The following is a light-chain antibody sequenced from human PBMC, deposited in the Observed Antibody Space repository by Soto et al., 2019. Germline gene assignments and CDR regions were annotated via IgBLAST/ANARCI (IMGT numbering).Light chain of an antibody. J-gene: IGKJ4*01. V-gene: IGKV3-11*01. CDR2: GAS. Sequence: EIVLTQSPATLSLSPGERATLSCRASQSIGIYLAWYRQKPGQAPRLLIYGASNRATGIPARFSGSGSGTDFTLTITSLEPEDFATYYCQQSSSTPQTFGGGTRVEIK. CDR1: QSIGIY. CDR3: QQSSSTPQT.